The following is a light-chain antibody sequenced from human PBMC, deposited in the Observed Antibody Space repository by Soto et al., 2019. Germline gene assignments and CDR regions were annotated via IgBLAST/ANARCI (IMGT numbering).Light chain of an antibody. CDR2: DDD. V-gene: IGLV3-21*02. Sequence: SYELTQTPSVSVAPGQTAMITCAGNNIGSKSVHWYQQKPGQAPVLVVHDDDDRPSGIPERFSGSKSGDMATLTINRVEAGDEADYYCQVWDGSSEHLVFGGGTKVTVL. CDR3: QVWDGSSEHLV. J-gene: IGLJ2*01. CDR1: NIGSKS.